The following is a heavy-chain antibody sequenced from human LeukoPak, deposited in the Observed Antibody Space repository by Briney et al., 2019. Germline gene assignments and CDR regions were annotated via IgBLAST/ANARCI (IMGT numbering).Heavy chain of an antibody. D-gene: IGHD3-9*01. CDR1: GYTFTSYY. V-gene: IGHV1-46*01. Sequence: WASVKVSCKASGYTFTSYYMRWVRQAPGQGLEWLGIINPSGGITTYAQKFQGRVTVTMDTSTSTVYMKLSSLRSEDTAVYYCARGDRLPGYSAPVGDYWGQGTLVTVSS. CDR3: ARGDRLPGYSAPVGDY. CDR2: INPSGGIT. J-gene: IGHJ4*02.